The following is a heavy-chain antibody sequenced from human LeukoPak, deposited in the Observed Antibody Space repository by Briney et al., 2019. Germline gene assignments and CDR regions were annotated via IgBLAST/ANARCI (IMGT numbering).Heavy chain of an antibody. CDR1: GFIFSSYA. J-gene: IGHJ4*02. Sequence: GGSLRLSCAASGFIFSSYAMSWVRQAPGKGLEWVSAISNTGGSTYYADSVKGRFTISRDDSKNTLYLQMNNLRAEDTAIYCCAKDLTTVVTSRFDDWGQGTLVTVSS. CDR2: ISNTGGST. D-gene: IGHD4-23*01. V-gene: IGHV3-23*01. CDR3: AKDLTTVVTSRFDD.